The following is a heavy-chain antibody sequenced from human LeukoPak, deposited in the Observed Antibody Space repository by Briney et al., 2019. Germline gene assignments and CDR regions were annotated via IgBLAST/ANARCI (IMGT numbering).Heavy chain of an antibody. CDR1: GFIFSGYW. CDR3: ATGRGDY. D-gene: IGHD3-10*01. J-gene: IGHJ4*02. CDR2: INQDGSEK. Sequence: GGSLRLSCAASGFIFSGYWMNWVRQAPGKGLEWVANINQDGSEKYYVDSVKGRFSVSRDNANNSLYLQMNTLRVDDTAVYYCATGRGDYWGQGILVTVYS. V-gene: IGHV3-7*01.